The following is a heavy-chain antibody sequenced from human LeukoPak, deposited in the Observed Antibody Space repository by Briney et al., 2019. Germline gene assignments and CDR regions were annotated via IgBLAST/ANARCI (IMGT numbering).Heavy chain of an antibody. CDR2: IDPSDSYT. CDR3: ARHGKGYCSSTSCYGRAGDYGDYDY. V-gene: IGHV5-10-1*01. D-gene: IGHD2-2*01. Sequence: GESLRISCKGSGCSFTSYWISWVRQMPGKGLEWMGRIDPSDSYTNYSPSFQGHVTISADKSISTAYLQWSSLKASDTAMYYCARHGKGYCSSTSCYGRAGDYGDYDYWGQGTLVTVSS. CDR1: GCSFTSYW. J-gene: IGHJ4*02.